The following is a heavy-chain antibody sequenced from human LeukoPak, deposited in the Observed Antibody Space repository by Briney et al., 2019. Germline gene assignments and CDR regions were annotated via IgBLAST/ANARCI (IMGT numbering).Heavy chain of an antibody. D-gene: IGHD2-2*01. Sequence: GGSLRRSCAASGFTFSSYWMTWVRQAPGKGLEWVANIKQDGSKKSYVDSVKGRFTISRDNAKNSLYLQMNSLRADDTGVYYCASQPAAADVDYWGQGTLVTVSS. CDR3: ASQPAAADVDY. CDR2: IKQDGSKK. J-gene: IGHJ4*02. V-gene: IGHV3-7*03. CDR1: GFTFSSYW.